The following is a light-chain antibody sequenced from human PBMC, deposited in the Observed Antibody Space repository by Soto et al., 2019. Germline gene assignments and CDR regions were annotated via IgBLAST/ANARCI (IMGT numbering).Light chain of an antibody. Sequence: DIQMTQSPSSLSAFVGDTVTINCRATDSIDRYLNWYQQKPGQAPRVLITAASTLESGVPSRFSGSGSGTDFTLTINNLPPEDFATYDCQRTYNAPITFGPGTKVSIK. V-gene: IGKV1-39*01. J-gene: IGKJ3*01. CDR2: AAS. CDR3: QRTYNAPIT. CDR1: DSIDRY.